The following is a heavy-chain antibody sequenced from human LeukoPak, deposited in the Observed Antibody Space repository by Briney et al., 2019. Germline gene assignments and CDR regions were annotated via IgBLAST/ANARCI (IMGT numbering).Heavy chain of an antibody. J-gene: IGHJ5*02. CDR1: GFTFSGYW. V-gene: IGHV3-74*01. CDR2: INGVGSTT. Sequence: GGSLRLSCAASGFTFSGYWMHWVRQAPGKGLVWVSRINGVGSTTSSADSVKGRFTISRDNAKNTLYLQMNSLSAEDTAVYYCARGYSSSRYNWLDPWGQGTLVTVSS. CDR3: ARGYSSSRYNWLDP. D-gene: IGHD6-13*01.